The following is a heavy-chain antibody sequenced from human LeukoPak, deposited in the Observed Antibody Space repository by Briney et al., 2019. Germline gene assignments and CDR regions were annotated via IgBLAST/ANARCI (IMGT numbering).Heavy chain of an antibody. J-gene: IGHJ1*01. CDR1: GFTFSSYS. CDR2: ISSSSSYI. Sequence: GGSLRLSCAASGFTFSSYSMNWVRQAPGKGLEWVSSISSSSSYIYYADSVKGRFTISKDNAKNSLYLQMNSLRAEDTAVYYCARDWPTIAAAGTIPEYFQHWGQGTLVTVSS. CDR3: ARDWPTIAAAGTIPEYFQH. D-gene: IGHD6-13*01. V-gene: IGHV3-21*01.